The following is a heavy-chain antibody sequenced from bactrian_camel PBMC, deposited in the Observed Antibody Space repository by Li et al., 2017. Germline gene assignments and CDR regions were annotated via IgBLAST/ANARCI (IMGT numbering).Heavy chain of an antibody. CDR3: ARGLDYGGWWQSDFGY. CDR1: GFTFSALD. V-gene: IGHV3S40*01. Sequence: DVQLVESGGGLVQPGGSLRLSCAASGFTFSALDMSWVRQAPGKGLEWVSAITAGGDSTYYADSMKGRFTISRDNAKNTVYLQLNRLKTEDMAMYYCARGLDYGGWWQSDFGYWGQGTQVTVS. J-gene: IGHJ6*01. D-gene: IGHD7*01. CDR2: ITAGGDST.